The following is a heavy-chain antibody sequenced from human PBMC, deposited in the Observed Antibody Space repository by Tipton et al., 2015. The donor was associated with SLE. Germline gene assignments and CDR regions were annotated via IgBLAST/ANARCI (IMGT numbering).Heavy chain of an antibody. J-gene: IGHJ4*02. Sequence: TLSLTCAVSGGSVSSPIDYWSWIRQSPGKGLEWIGSIDDRGSTNYNPSLKSRVTISVDTSKNQVSLRLTSVTAADTAVYTCARHYNLFSAFDSWGQGTLVTVSS. CDR1: GGSVSSPIDY. CDR2: IDDRGST. V-gene: IGHV4-61*01. D-gene: IGHD3-3*01. CDR3: ARHYNLFSAFDS.